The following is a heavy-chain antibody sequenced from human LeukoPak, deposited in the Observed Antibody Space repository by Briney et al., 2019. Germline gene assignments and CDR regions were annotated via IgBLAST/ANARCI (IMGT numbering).Heavy chain of an antibody. Sequence: PGGSLRLSCAASGFTFSSYGMHWVRQAPGKGLEWVAFIRYDGSNKYYADSVKGRFTISRDNSKNTLYLQMNSLRAEDTAVYYCAKEDPGPPPYDFWSGYHFDYWGQGTLVTVSS. CDR3: AKEDPGPPPYDFWSGYHFDY. V-gene: IGHV3-30*02. D-gene: IGHD3-3*01. J-gene: IGHJ4*02. CDR1: GFTFSSYG. CDR2: IRYDGSNK.